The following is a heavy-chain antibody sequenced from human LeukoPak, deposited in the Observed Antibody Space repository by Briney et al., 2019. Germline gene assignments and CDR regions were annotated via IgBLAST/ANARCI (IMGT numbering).Heavy chain of an antibody. J-gene: IGHJ6*03. CDR2: IYYSGST. V-gene: IGHV4-39*01. Sequence: SETLSLTCTVSGGSISSSSYYWGWIRQPPGKGLEWIGSIYYSGSTYYNPSLKSRVTISVDTSKNQFSLKLSSVTAADTAVYYCAAEGSGSYSERGYMDVWGKGTTVTISS. CDR3: AAEGSGSYSERGYMDV. D-gene: IGHD3-10*01. CDR1: GGSISSSSYY.